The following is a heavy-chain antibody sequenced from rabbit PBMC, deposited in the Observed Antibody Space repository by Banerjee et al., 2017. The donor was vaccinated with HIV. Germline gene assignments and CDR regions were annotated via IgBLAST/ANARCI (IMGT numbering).Heavy chain of an antibody. D-gene: IGHD8-1*01. CDR1: GLDISSYS. V-gene: IGHV1S7*01. Sequence: QLVESGGGLVTLGGSLKLSCKASGLDISSYSIGWVRQAPGKGLEWIGYIDPVFHSTSSASWVSGRFTISSHNAQNTLYLQMTSLTAADTATYFCARDPIDGSSYYDLWGQGTLVTVS. CDR2: IDPVFHST. J-gene: IGHJ3*01. CDR3: ARDPIDGSSYYDL.